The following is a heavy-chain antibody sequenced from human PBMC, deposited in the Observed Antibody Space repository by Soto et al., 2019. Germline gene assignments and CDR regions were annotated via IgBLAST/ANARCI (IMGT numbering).Heavy chain of an antibody. CDR2: IIPIFGKA. J-gene: IGHJ6*02. CDR3: ARLVGVAAAVNPYYYYDMDV. D-gene: IGHD6-13*01. Sequence: QVQLVQSGAEVKKPGSSVKVSCKASGGTFSSYAISWVRQAPGQGLEWMGGIIPIFGKANYAQKFQGSVTITADESTSTAYIELSSLRSADTALYYCARLVGVAAAVNPYYYYDMDVYGRGTTDIVSS. CDR1: GGTFSSYA. V-gene: IGHV1-69*01.